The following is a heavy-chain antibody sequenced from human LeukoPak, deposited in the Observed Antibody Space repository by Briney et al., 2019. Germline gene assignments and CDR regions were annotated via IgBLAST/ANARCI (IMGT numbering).Heavy chain of an antibody. CDR3: AREVVVAATRSFPRYYYYYMDV. J-gene: IGHJ6*03. V-gene: IGHV4-39*02. Sequence: SETLSLTCTVSGGSISSSSYYWGWIRQPPGKGLECIGSIYYSGSTYYNPSLKSRVTISVDTSKNQFSLKLSSVTAADTAVYYCAREVVVAATRSFPRYYYYYMDVWGKGTTVTVSS. CDR1: GGSISSSSYY. CDR2: IYYSGST. D-gene: IGHD2-15*01.